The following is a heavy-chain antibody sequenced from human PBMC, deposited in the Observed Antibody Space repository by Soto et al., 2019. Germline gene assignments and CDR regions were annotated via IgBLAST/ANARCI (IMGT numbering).Heavy chain of an antibody. Sequence: QVQLVQSGAEVKKPGSSVKVSCKASGGTFSSYAISWVRQAPGQGREWMGGIIPIFGTANYAQKFQGRVTITADESTSTAYMELSRLRSEDTAVYYCARDGIKGVGLPLGIYGMDVWGQGTTVTVSS. CDR1: GGTFSSYA. CDR3: ARDGIKGVGLPLGIYGMDV. V-gene: IGHV1-69*01. CDR2: IIPIFGTA. J-gene: IGHJ6*02. D-gene: IGHD6-13*01.